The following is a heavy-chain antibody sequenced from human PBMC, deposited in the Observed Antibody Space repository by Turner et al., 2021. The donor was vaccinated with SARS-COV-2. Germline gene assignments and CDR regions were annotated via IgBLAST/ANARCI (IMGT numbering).Heavy chain of an antibody. V-gene: IGHV3-53*01. CDR3: ARDLMKVGGMDV. CDR2: IYGGGKT. J-gene: IGHJ6*02. CDR1: GLTVSSNY. Sequence: EVQLVDSGGCLIQPVGSLRLRCAAPGLTVSSNYMSWVRQAPGKGLEWDSVIYGGGKTYYADSVKGQFTISRDNSKNTLYLQINSLRAEDTAVYYCARDLMKVGGMDVWGQGTTVTVSS.